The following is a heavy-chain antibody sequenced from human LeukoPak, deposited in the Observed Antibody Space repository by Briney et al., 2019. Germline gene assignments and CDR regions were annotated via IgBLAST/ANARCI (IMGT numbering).Heavy chain of an antibody. Sequence: GGSLRLSCAASGFTFSSYAMSWVRQAPGKGLQWVSAISGSGGSTYYAASVKGRFTITRDNSKNTLYLQMNSLRAEDTAVYYCAKDQYGRPVHDYWGQGTLVTVSS. CDR1: GFTFSSYA. V-gene: IGHV3-23*01. D-gene: IGHD3-10*01. CDR2: ISGSGGST. J-gene: IGHJ4*02. CDR3: AKDQYGRPVHDY.